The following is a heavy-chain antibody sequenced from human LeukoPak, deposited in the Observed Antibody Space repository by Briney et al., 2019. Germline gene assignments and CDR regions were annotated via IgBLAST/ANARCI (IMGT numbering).Heavy chain of an antibody. CDR1: GFTFSSYA. Sequence: GGSLRLSCAASGFTFSSYAMSWARQAPGKGLEWVSAISGSGGSTYYADSVKGRFTISRDNSKNTLYLQMNSLRAEDTAVYYCAKDPGATMVRGVIIWGQGTLVTVSS. CDR3: AKDPGATMVRGVII. D-gene: IGHD3-10*01. V-gene: IGHV3-23*01. J-gene: IGHJ4*02. CDR2: ISGSGGST.